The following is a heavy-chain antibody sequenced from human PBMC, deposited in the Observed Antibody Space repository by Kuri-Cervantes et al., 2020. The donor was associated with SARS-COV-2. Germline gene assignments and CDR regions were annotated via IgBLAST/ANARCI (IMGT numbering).Heavy chain of an antibody. CDR1: GGSFSGYY. D-gene: IGHD3-22*01. CDR3: ARASRLNSSGYYYSDPLLYFDY. V-gene: IGHV4-34*01. J-gene: IGHJ4*02. Sequence: ESLKISCAVYGGSFSGYYWSWIRRPPGKGLEWIGEINHSGSTNYNPSLKSRVTISVDTSKNQFSLKLSSVTAADTAVYYCARASRLNSSGYYYSDPLLYFDYWGQGTLVTVSS. CDR2: INHSGST.